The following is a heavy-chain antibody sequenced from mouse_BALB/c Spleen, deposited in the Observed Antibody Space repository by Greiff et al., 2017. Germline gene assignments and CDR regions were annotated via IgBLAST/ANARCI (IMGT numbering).Heavy chain of an antibody. CDR1: GISITTGNYR. CDR2: IYYSGTI. V-gene: IGHV3-5*02. J-gene: IGHJ2*01. Sequence: EVQLQQSGPGLVKPSQTVSLTCTVTGISITTGNYRWSWIRQFPGNKLEWIGYIYYSGTITYNPSLTSRTTITRDTSKNQFFLEMNSLTAEDTATYDCAREGGYGNCVVTYYFDYWGQGTTLTVSS. D-gene: IGHD2-10*02. CDR3: AREGGYGNCVVTYYFDY.